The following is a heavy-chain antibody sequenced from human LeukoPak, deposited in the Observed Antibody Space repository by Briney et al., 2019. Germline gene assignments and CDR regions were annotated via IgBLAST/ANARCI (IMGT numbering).Heavy chain of an antibody. CDR2: INHSGST. CDR3: ARGIAADA. V-gene: IGHV4-34*01. CDR1: GGSFSGYY. D-gene: IGHD6-13*01. J-gene: IGHJ5*02. Sequence: SETLSLTCAVYGGSFSGYYWSWIRQPPGKGLEWIGEINHSGSTNYNPSLKSRVTISVDTSKNQFPLKLSSVTAADTAVYYCARGIAADALGQGTLVTVSS.